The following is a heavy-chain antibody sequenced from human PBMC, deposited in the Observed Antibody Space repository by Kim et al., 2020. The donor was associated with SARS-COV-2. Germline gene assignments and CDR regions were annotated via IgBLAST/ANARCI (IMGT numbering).Heavy chain of an antibody. V-gene: IGHV3-74*01. CDR2: TNADGSDT. CDR1: GFTFSSHW. Sequence: GGSLRLSCTASGFTFSSHWMHWVRQAPGKGLVWVSRTNADGSDTAYADSVKGRFTISRDNAKSTLYLQMNSLGAEDTAVYYCANARWLIYWGQGTLVTVSS. J-gene: IGHJ4*02. CDR3: ANARWLIY. D-gene: IGHD6-19*01.